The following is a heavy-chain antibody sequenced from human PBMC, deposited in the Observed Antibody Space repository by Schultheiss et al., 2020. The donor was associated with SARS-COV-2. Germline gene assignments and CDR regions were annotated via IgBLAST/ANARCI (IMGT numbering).Heavy chain of an antibody. D-gene: IGHD1-14*01. Sequence: GGSLRLSCAASGFTFDDYAMHWVRQAPGKGLEWVSGISWNSGSIGYADSVKGRFTISRDNSNNTLYLQMNSLRADDTAVYYCAKGNPTRDYFDYWGQGTLVTVSS. CDR1: GFTFDDYA. CDR2: ISWNSGSI. J-gene: IGHJ4*02. CDR3: AKGNPTRDYFDY. V-gene: IGHV3-9*01.